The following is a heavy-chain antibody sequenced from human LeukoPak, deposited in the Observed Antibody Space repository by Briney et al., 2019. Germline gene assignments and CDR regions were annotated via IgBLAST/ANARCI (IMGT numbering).Heavy chain of an antibody. CDR2: IYTSGST. CDR3: ARVSSAAASAGATSGYYYYGMDV. D-gene: IGHD6-25*01. Sequence: SETLSLTCTVSGLSISSYYWSWIRQPAGKGLEWIGRIYTSGSTNYNPSLKSRVTISVDTSKNQFSLKLSSVTAADTAVYYCARVSSAAASAGATSGYYYYGMDVWGQGTTVTVSS. J-gene: IGHJ6*02. V-gene: IGHV4-4*07. CDR1: GLSISSYY.